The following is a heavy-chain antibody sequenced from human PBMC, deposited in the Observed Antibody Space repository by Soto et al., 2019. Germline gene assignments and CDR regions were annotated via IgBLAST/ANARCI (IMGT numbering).Heavy chain of an antibody. D-gene: IGHD3-10*01. Sequence: ASVQVSCKASGYTFTGYYMHWVRQAPGQGLEWMGWINPNSGGTNYAQKFQGWVTMTRDTSISTAYMELSRLRSDDTAVYYCARVSLPGFRGVNHFDYWGQGTLVTVSS. V-gene: IGHV1-2*04. CDR2: INPNSGGT. CDR3: ARVSLPGFRGVNHFDY. J-gene: IGHJ4*02. CDR1: GYTFTGYY.